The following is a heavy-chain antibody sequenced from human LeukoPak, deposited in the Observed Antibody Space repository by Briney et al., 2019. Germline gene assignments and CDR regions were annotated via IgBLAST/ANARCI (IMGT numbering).Heavy chain of an antibody. CDR2: IYYSGST. J-gene: IGHJ5*02. CDR1: GGSISSGGYY. D-gene: IGHD2-21*02. V-gene: IGHV4-31*03. Sequence: SQTLSLTCTVSGGSISSGGYYWSWIRQHPGKGLEWIGYIYYSGSTYYNPSLKSRVTISVDTSKNQFSLKLSSVTAADTAVYYCARAGYCGDCYLNWFDPWGQGTLVTVSS. CDR3: ARAGYCGDCYLNWFDP.